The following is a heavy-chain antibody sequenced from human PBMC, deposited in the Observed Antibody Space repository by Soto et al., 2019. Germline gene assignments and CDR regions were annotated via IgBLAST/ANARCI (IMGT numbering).Heavy chain of an antibody. CDR3: VMVDNYVTPTPQDV. Sequence: QVQLVQSGDEVKKPGASVKVSCKASGYIFVNYGIAWVRQAPGQGLEWMGWISPYTGNTHSASTVQSRLIMTTYTPTSTAYMDLGSLTSDDTAVYYCVMVDNYVTPTPQDVWGQGTTVTVSS. CDR2: ISPYTGNT. V-gene: IGHV1-18*01. CDR1: GYIFVNYG. D-gene: IGHD3-16*01. J-gene: IGHJ6*02.